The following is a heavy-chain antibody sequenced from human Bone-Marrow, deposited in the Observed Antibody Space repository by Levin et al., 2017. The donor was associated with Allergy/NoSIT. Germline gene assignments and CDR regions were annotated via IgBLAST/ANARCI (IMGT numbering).Heavy chain of an antibody. CDR2: IRGNGHST. J-gene: IGHJ3*02. CDR3: GKDPNGDYVGAFDM. V-gene: IGHV3-23*01. CDR1: GFAFSNYA. D-gene: IGHD4-17*01. Sequence: GGSLRLSCAASGFAFSNYALIWVRQTPEKGLEWVSAIRGNGHSTSYADSVKGRFTISRDNSRNTLYLQMTSLRAEDTAVYYCGKDPNGDYVGAFDMWGQGTMVTISS.